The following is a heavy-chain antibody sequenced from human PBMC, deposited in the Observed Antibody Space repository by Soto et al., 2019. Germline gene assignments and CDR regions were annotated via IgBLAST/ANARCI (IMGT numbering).Heavy chain of an antibody. Sequence: ASVKVSCKASGYTFTSYAMHWVRQAPGQRLEWMGWINAGNGNTKYSQKFQGRVTITRATSASTAYMELSSLRSEDTAVYYCARAVPMLTVGADGAFDIWGQGTMVTISS. CDR3: ARAVPMLTVGADGAFDI. V-gene: IGHV1-3*01. CDR1: GYTFTSYA. J-gene: IGHJ3*02. D-gene: IGHD1-26*01. CDR2: INAGNGNT.